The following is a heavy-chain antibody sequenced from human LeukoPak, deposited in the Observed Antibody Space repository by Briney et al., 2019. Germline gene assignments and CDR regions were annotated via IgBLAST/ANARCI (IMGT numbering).Heavy chain of an antibody. CDR2: INHSGST. CDR3: ARGPGYYYGSGSYFSF. D-gene: IGHD3-10*01. CDR1: GGPFSGYY. V-gene: IGHV4-34*01. J-gene: IGHJ4*02. Sequence: PSETLSLTCAVYGGPFSGYYWSWIRQPPGKGLEWIGEINHSGSTNYNPSLKSRVTISVDTSKNQFSLKLSSVTAADTAVYYCARGPGYYYGSGSYFSFWGQGTLVTVSS.